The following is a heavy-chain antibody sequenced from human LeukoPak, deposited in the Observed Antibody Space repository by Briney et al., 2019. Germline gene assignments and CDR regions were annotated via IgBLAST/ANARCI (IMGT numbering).Heavy chain of an antibody. CDR3: ARGPRVDAFDI. V-gene: IGHV4-30-4*01. CDR1: GGSISSGDYY. Sequence: SETLSLTCTVSGGSISSGDYYWSWIRQPPGKGLEWIGYIYYSGSTYYNPSLKSRVTISADTSKNQFSLKLSSVTAADTAVHYCARGPRVDAFDIWGQGTKVTASS. J-gene: IGHJ3*02. CDR2: IYYSGST.